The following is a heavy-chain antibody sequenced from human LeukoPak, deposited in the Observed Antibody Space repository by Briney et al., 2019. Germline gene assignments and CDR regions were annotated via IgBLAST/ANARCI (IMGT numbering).Heavy chain of an antibody. D-gene: IGHD3-22*01. CDR1: GFTVGSNY. CDR3: ALDYDRSGPPLIHDAFDI. CDR2: IYRGGST. Sequence: GGSLRLSCAASGFTVGSNYMSWVRQAPGKGLEWVSIIYRGGSTNYADSVKGRLTISRDNSKSTLYLQMNSLRAEDTAVYYCALDYDRSGPPLIHDAFDIWGQGTMVTVSS. J-gene: IGHJ3*02. V-gene: IGHV3-66*02.